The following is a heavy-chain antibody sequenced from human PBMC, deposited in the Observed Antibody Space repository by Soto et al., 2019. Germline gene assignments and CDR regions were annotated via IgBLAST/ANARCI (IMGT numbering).Heavy chain of an antibody. CDR2: IDPTDAYT. J-gene: IGHJ5*02. D-gene: IGHD1-26*01. V-gene: IGHV5-10-1*01. CDR1: GYSFTRKW. Sequence: XESLKISCKASGYSFTRKWISWVRQMPGKGLEWMGRIDPTDAYTNYSPSFQGHVSISGEKSRSTGYVQWSSVKDEDTAMYYWPTSLPSSWSSLFYWFDPSGQGGLVTVSS. CDR3: PTSLPSSWSSLFYWFDP.